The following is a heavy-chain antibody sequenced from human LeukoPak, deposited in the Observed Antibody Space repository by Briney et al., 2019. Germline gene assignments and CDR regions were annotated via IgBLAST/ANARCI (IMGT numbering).Heavy chain of an antibody. Sequence: PSETLSLTCSVSDDSIIIYYWTWIRQPPGKGLEWIGYIYYSGSTNYNPSLKSRVTISVETSKNQFSLKLKSVTAADTAVYYCARGGYYGSGNDFRFDPWGQGTLVTVSS. J-gene: IGHJ5*02. CDR2: IYYSGST. D-gene: IGHD3-10*01. CDR1: DDSIIIYY. CDR3: ARGGYYGSGNDFRFDP. V-gene: IGHV4-59*01.